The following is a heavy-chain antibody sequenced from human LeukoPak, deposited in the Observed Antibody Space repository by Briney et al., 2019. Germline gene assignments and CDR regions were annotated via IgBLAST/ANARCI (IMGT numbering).Heavy chain of an antibody. CDR2: INNDGSGK. D-gene: IGHD5-18*01. Sequence: PGGSLRLSCAASGFTFSNYWMKWVRQAPGKGPEWVASINNDGSGKYFVDSVKDRFTISRDNAKNSLYLQMNSLRAEDTAVYYCARDTAMVNGEIDYWGQGTLVTVSS. J-gene: IGHJ4*02. CDR3: ARDTAMVNGEIDY. CDR1: GFTFSNYW. V-gene: IGHV3-7*01.